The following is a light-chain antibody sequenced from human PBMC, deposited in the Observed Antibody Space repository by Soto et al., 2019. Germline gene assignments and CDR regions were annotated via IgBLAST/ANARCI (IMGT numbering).Light chain of an antibody. Sequence: QSVLTQPASVSGSPGQSITISCTGTSSDVGGYNYVSWYQQYPGKAPKLMIYEVSNRPSGVSNRFSGSKSGNTASLTISGLQAEDDAYYYCSSYTSSTTRVFGPGTKLTVL. CDR2: EVS. CDR1: SSDVGGYNY. V-gene: IGLV2-14*01. CDR3: SSYTSSTTRV. J-gene: IGLJ1*01.